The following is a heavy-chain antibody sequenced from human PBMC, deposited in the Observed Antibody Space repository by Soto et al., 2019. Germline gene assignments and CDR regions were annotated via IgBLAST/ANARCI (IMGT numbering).Heavy chain of an antibody. V-gene: IGHV3-30*18. Sequence: GGSLRLSCATSGFTFRFYDMHWVRQAPGKGLEWVAIISRDGNNKDYGDSVKGRFTISRDNSRNTLYLQMNSLRGEDTAVYYCAKDAYTPIRTTAHDSGGLDHWGRGTLVTVSS. D-gene: IGHD4-4*01. CDR1: GFTFRFYD. CDR2: ISRDGNNK. J-gene: IGHJ4*02. CDR3: AKDAYTPIRTTAHDSGGLDH.